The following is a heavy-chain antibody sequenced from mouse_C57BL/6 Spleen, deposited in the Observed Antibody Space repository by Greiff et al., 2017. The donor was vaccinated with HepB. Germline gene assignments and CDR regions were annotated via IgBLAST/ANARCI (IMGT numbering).Heavy chain of an antibody. CDR2: ISDGGSYT. Sequence: EVHLVESGGGLVKPGGSLKLSCAASGFTFSSYAMSWVRQTPEKRLEWVATISDGGSYTYYPDNVKGRFTISRDNAKNNLYLQMSHLKSEDTAMYYCARDYSNYDYWGQGTTLTVSS. CDR3: ARDYSNYDY. D-gene: IGHD2-5*01. CDR1: GFTFSSYA. J-gene: IGHJ2*01. V-gene: IGHV5-4*01.